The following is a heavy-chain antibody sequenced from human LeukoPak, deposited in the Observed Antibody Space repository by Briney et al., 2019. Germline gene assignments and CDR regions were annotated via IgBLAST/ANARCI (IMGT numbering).Heavy chain of an antibody. V-gene: IGHV3-21*01. Sequence: PGGSLRLSCAASGFTFSSYSMNWVRQAPGKGLEWVSTIDFSGDYIYYADSLKGRFTISRDNAKNSVHLQMNSLRAEDTAVYYCARSVFSGVVAAQHEFDDWGQGTLVTVSS. CDR3: ARSVFSGVVAAQHEFDD. CDR2: IDFSGDYI. J-gene: IGHJ4*02. D-gene: IGHD2-15*01. CDR1: GFTFSSYS.